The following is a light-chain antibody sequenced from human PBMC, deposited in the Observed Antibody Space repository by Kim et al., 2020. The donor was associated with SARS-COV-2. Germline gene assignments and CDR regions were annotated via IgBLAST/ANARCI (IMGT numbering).Light chain of an antibody. CDR1: QSVGKNY. V-gene: IGKV3-20*01. Sequence: LSTGESVTLSCRASQSVGKNYLAWYQQKPGQAPRLLIYDASNRATGIPDRFSGSGSGTDFTVTISRLEPEDFAVYYSQQYATSPRTFGPGTKLEI. J-gene: IGKJ2*01. CDR2: DAS. CDR3: QQYATSPRT.